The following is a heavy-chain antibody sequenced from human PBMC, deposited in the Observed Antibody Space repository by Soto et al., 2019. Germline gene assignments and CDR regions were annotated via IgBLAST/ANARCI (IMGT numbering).Heavy chain of an antibody. V-gene: IGHV4-34*01. J-gene: IGHJ5*02. Sequence: QVQLQQWGAGLLKPSETLSLTCAVYGGSFSGYYWSWIRQPPGKGLEWIGEINHSGSTNYNPSLMSPVAIPVRTSKNQFSLKLSFLTAADTAVYYRARGTNLRYCSGGSCYSGNWFDPWGQGTLVTVSS. D-gene: IGHD2-15*01. CDR3: ARGTNLRYCSGGSCYSGNWFDP. CDR1: GGSFSGYY. CDR2: INHSGST.